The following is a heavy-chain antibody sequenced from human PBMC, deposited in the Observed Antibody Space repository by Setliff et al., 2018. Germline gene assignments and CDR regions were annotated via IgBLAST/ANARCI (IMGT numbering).Heavy chain of an antibody. J-gene: IGHJ6*02. V-gene: IGHV3-15*01. CDR2: IKTKGDGGTT. CDR1: GFTFDNAW. D-gene: IGHD3-3*01. CDR3: TTDRGFSEWPLYGSLVSHYYGMDV. Sequence: GSLRLSCAASGFTFDNAWMSWVRQTPGRGLEWVGRIKTKGDGGTTDYAAPAKGRFTISRDDSKNTLYVQMNSLKTEDTGVYYCTTDRGFSEWPLYGSLVSHYYGMDVWGQGTTVTVSS.